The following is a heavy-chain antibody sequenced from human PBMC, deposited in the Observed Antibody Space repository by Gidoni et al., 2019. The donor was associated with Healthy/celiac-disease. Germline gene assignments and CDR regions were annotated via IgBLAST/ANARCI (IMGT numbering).Heavy chain of an antibody. V-gene: IGHV3-73*01. CDR2: IRSKANSYAT. J-gene: IGHJ4*02. CDR1: GFTFSGSA. D-gene: IGHD6-13*01. CDR3: TRLWYPHGRGISFP. Sequence: EVQLVESGGGLVQPGGSLKLSCAASGFTFSGSAMHWVRQASGKGLEWVGRIRSKANSYATAYAASVKGRFTISRDDSKNTAYLQMNILKTEDTAVYYCTRLWYPHGRGISFPWGQGTLVTVSS.